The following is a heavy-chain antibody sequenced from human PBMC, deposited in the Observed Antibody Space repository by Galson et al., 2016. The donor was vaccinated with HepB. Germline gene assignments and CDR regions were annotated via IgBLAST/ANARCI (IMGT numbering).Heavy chain of an antibody. CDR3: ARDRYSGSYYVGAFDI. Sequence: SVKVSCKASGYTFTGYYMHWVRQAPGQGLEWMGWINPDSGVTSYAQKFQGRVTMTRDTSISTVYMELSRLKADDTAIYYCARDRYSGSYYVGAFDIWGQGTMVTVS. J-gene: IGHJ3*02. CDR1: GYTFTGYY. V-gene: IGHV1-2*02. CDR2: INPDSGVT. D-gene: IGHD1-26*01.